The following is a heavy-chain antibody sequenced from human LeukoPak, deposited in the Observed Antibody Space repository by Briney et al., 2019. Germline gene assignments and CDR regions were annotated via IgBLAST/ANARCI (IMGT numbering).Heavy chain of an antibody. Sequence: SQTLSLTCAISGDSVSSTSAAWNWIRQSPSGGLEWLGRTYYRSKWSNDYAISVRSRITINRDTSKNQFALQLNSVTPEGTAVYFCARDSARGYGSGSRVDYWGQGTLVTVSS. CDR1: GDSVSSTSAA. V-gene: IGHV6-1*01. D-gene: IGHD3-10*01. CDR3: ARDSARGYGSGSRVDY. CDR2: TYYRSKWSN. J-gene: IGHJ4*02.